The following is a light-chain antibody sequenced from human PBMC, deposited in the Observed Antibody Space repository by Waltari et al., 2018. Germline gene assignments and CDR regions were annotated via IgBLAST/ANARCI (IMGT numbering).Light chain of an antibody. J-gene: IGKJ4*01. CDR1: QDISRW. V-gene: IGKV1-12*01. Sequence: DIRMTQSPSFVSASVRDSVTTTCRASQDISRWLAWYRQKPGKAPELLIYAASSLQIGVPSRFSGRGAGTDFSLIISDLHAEDVASYFCQHTHSFPHSFGGGTTLDI. CDR2: AAS. CDR3: QHTHSFPHS.